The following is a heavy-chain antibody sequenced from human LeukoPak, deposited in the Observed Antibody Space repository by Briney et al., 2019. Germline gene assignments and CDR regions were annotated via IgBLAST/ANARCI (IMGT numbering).Heavy chain of an antibody. D-gene: IGHD2-15*01. Sequence: SGGSLRLSCAASGFTFSNAWMSWVRQAPGKGLEWVGRIKSKTDGGTTDYAAPVKGRFTISRDDSKNTLYLQMNSLKTEDTAVYYCTTSSGYCSGGSCYYYYYYMDVWGKGTTVTISS. J-gene: IGHJ6*03. CDR3: TTSSGYCSGGSCYYYYYYMDV. V-gene: IGHV3-15*01. CDR1: GFTFSNAW. CDR2: IKSKTDGGTT.